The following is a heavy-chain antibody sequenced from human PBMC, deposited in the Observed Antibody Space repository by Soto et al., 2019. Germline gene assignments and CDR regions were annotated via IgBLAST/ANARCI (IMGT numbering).Heavy chain of an antibody. CDR2: ISAYNGNT. CDR1: GYTFTTYG. D-gene: IGHD2-2*01. J-gene: IGHJ4*02. Sequence: ASVKVSCKASGYTFTTYGITCVRQAPGQGLEWMGWISAYNGNTIYAQKLQGRVTVTTDTSTSTAYMELRSLRSDDTAIYYCARETSDGPDYWGQGTLVTVSS. CDR3: ARETSDGPDY. V-gene: IGHV1-18*01.